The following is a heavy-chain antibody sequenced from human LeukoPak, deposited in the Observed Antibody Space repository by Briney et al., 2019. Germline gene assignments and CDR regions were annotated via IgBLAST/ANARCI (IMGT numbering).Heavy chain of an antibody. V-gene: IGHV4-59*01. CDR2: IYYSGST. J-gene: IGHJ3*02. CDR1: GGSISSYY. Sequence: SETLSLTCTVSGGSISSYYWSWIRQPPGKGLEWIGYIYYSGSTNYNPSLKSRVTISVDTSKNQFSLKLSSVTAADTAVYYCAFSGSYDAFDIWGQGTMVTVSS. D-gene: IGHD1-26*01. CDR3: AFSGSYDAFDI.